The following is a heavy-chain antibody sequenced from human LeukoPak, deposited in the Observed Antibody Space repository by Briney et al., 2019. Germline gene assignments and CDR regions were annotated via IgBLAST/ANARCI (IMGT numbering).Heavy chain of an antibody. D-gene: IGHD4-17*01. CDR1: GFTFDDYA. CDR2: ISWNSGSI. J-gene: IGHJ5*02. Sequence: GGSLRLSCAASGFTFDDYAMHWVRHAPGKGLEWVSGISWNSGSIGYADSVKGRFTISRDNAKNSLYLQMNSLRAEDTALYYCAKAGTTVYNWFDPWGQGTLVTVSS. CDR3: AKAGTTVYNWFDP. V-gene: IGHV3-9*01.